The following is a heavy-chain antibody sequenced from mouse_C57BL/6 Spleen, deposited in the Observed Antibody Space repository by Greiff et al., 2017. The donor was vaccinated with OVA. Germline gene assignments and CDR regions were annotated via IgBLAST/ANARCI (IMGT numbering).Heavy chain of an antibody. CDR3: ARPSGTPYYYAMDY. J-gene: IGHJ4*01. Sequence: EVQLQQSGPELVKPGASVKISCKASGYTFTDYYMNWVKQSHGKSLEWIGDINPNNGGTSYNQKFKGKATLTVDKSSSTAYMELRSLTSADSAVYYCARPSGTPYYYAMDYWGQGTSVTVSS. CDR2: INPNNGGT. CDR1: GYTFTDYY. D-gene: IGHD4-1*01. V-gene: IGHV1-26*01.